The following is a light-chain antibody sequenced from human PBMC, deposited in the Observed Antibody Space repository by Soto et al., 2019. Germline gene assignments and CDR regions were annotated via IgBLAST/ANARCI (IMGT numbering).Light chain of an antibody. Sequence: DIQMTQSPSSLSASVGDRVTITCRASQSIITYLNWYQQKPGKAPKFLIYTASTLQSGVQSRFSGSGSWTDFTPTISSLQPEDCATYYCQKSYSSHLTFGQGTKVEIK. J-gene: IGKJ1*01. V-gene: IGKV1-39*01. CDR2: TAS. CDR1: QSIITY. CDR3: QKSYSSHLT.